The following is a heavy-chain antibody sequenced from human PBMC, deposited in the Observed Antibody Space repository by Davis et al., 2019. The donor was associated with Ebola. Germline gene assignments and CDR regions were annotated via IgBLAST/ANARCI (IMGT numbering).Heavy chain of an antibody. Sequence: GESLKISCAASGFTFSSYAMHWVRQAPGKGLEWVAVISYDGSNKYYADSVKGRFTISRDNSKNTLYLQMNSLRAEDTAVYYCAKDPLPLAAAGTSPAGVWGKGTTVTVSS. V-gene: IGHV3-30-3*01. CDR3: AKDPLPLAAAGTSPAGV. D-gene: IGHD6-13*01. CDR1: GFTFSSYA. CDR2: ISYDGSNK. J-gene: IGHJ6*04.